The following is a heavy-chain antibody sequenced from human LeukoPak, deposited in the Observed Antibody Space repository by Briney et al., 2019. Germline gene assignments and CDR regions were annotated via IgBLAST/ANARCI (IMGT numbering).Heavy chain of an antibody. V-gene: IGHV3-30-3*01. D-gene: IGHD6-19*01. CDR3: AREAAVPGYFDY. J-gene: IGHJ4*02. CDR1: GFTFNSYA. CDR2: ISYDGSNK. Sequence: GRSLRLSCAASGFTFNSYAMHWVRQAPGKVLERVAVISYDGSNKYYADSVKGRFTISRDNSKKTLYLQMNSLRVEDTAVYYCAREAAVPGYFDYWGQGALVTVSS.